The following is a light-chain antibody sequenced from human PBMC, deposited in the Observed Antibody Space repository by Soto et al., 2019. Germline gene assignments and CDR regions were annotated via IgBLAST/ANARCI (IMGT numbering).Light chain of an antibody. V-gene: IGKV3-11*01. Sequence: EIVFTQSPSTLSLSPGERATLSCRASQSVSRYLAWYQQKPGRAPRLLIYDASNRATGIPARFSGSGSGTDFILTISSLEPEDFAVYYCQQYGTPRSVTFGQGTRLEIK. CDR2: DAS. J-gene: IGKJ5*01. CDR3: QQYGTPRSVT. CDR1: QSVSRY.